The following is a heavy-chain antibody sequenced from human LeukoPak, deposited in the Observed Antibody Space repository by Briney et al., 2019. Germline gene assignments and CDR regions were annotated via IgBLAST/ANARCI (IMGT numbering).Heavy chain of an antibody. D-gene: IGHD1-26*01. Sequence: PGGSLRLSCAGSGFTSSSYGMQWVRQAPGKGLEWVAVISYDGSNKYYADSVKGRFTISRDNSKNTLYLQMNSLRAEDMAVYYCAKDVGAGGDYWGQGTLVTVSS. CDR3: AKDVGAGGDY. CDR2: ISYDGSNK. J-gene: IGHJ4*02. V-gene: IGHV3-30*18. CDR1: GFTSSSYG.